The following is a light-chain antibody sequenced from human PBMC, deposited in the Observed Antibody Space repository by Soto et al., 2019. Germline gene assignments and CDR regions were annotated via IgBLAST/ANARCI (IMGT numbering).Light chain of an antibody. J-gene: IGKJ1*01. CDR3: QKYNSAPWT. CDR1: QGISNY. CDR2: AAS. V-gene: IGKV1-27*01. Sequence: DIQMTQSPSSLSASVGDRVTITCRASQGISNYLTWYQQKPGKAPKLLIYAASTLQSGVPSRFSGSGSGTDVSLTISSMQHEDVATSYCQKYNSAPWTFGQGTTVDIK.